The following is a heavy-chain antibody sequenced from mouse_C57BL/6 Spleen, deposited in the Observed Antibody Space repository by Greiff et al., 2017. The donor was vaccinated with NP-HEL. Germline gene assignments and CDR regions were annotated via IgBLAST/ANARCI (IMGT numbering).Heavy chain of an antibody. CDR2: ISSGSSTI. Sequence: EVMLVESGGGLVKPGGSLKLSCAASGFTFSDYGMHWVRQAPEKGLEWVAYISSGSSTIYYADTVKGRFTISRDNAKNTLFLQMTSLRSEDTAMYYCARTTVVANWYFDVWGTGTTVTVSS. J-gene: IGHJ1*03. CDR1: GFTFSDYG. D-gene: IGHD1-1*01. CDR3: ARTTVVANWYFDV. V-gene: IGHV5-17*01.